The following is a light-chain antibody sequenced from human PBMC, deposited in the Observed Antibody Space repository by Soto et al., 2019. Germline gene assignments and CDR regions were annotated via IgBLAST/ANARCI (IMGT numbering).Light chain of an antibody. Sequence: QSVLTQPPSVSGAPGQWVTISCTGSASNLGAKYAVHWYQHLPGTAPKLLIYDNIHRPSGVPDRFSGSKSDTSASLAITGLQTEDEADYDCQSYDTALSGVVFGGGTKLTVL. J-gene: IGLJ3*02. CDR2: DNI. V-gene: IGLV1-40*01. CDR1: ASNLGAKYA. CDR3: QSYDTALSGVV.